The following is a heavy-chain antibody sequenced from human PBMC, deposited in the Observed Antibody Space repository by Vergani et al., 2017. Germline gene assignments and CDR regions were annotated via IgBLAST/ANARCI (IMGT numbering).Heavy chain of an antibody. D-gene: IGHD6-6*01. V-gene: IGHV3-33*01. J-gene: IGHJ5*02. CDR1: GFTFSSYG. Sequence: QVQLVESGGGVVQPGRSLRLSCAASGFTFSSYGMHWVRQAPGKGLEWVAVIWYDGSNKYYADSVKGRFTISRDNSKNTLYLQMNSLRAEDTAVYYCARGGMIAARLNWFDPWGQGTLVTVAS. CDR2: IWYDGSNK. CDR3: ARGGMIAARLNWFDP.